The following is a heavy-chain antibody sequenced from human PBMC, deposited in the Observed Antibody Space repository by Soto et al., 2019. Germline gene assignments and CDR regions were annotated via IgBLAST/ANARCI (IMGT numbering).Heavy chain of an antibody. Sequence: SVKVSCKASGGTFSSYSISWVRQAPGQGLEWMGGIIPIFGTANYAQKFQGRVTITADESTSTAYMELSSLRSEDTAVYYCARGYGFSYYYYGMDVWGQGTTVTVSS. CDR3: ARGYGFSYYYYGMDV. CDR1: GGTFSSYS. J-gene: IGHJ6*02. V-gene: IGHV1-69*13. D-gene: IGHD5-18*01. CDR2: IIPIFGTA.